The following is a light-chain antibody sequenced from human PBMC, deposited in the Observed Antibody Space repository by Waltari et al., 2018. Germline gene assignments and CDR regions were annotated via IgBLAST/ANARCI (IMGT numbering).Light chain of an antibody. Sequence: EIILTQSPATLSLSPGERATLSCRASQSVRNFLTWYQQKPGQAPRLLIYEASNRATGIPARFRGSGYGADFTLTISSLEPEDFAVYYCQQRSDWPRTFGQGTKVEVK. CDR3: QQRSDWPRT. V-gene: IGKV3-11*01. CDR2: EAS. CDR1: QSVRNF. J-gene: IGKJ1*01.